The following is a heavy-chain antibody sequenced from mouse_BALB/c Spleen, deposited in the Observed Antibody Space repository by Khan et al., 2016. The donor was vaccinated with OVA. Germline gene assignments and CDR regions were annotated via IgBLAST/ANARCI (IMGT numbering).Heavy chain of an antibody. J-gene: IGHJ3*01. CDR3: ARGVHGLQTWFAY. D-gene: IGHD3-1*01. CDR2: INPYNDYT. Sequence: VQLKQSGPELVKPGASVKMSCKASGYTFTSYDMYWVKQKPGQGLEWIGYINPYNDYTKFNEKFKGKATLTSDKSSSTAYMELSSLTSEDSAVYYCARGVHGLQTWFAYWGQGTLVTVAA. CDR1: GYTFTSYD. V-gene: IGHV1S136*01.